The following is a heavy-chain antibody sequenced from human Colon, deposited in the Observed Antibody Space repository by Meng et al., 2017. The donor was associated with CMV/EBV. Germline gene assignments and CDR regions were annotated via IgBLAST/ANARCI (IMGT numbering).Heavy chain of an antibody. V-gene: IGHV3-7*01. CDR3: ARRLAAAGTSWFDP. CDR2: IKHDGIEK. D-gene: IGHD6-13*01. Sequence: GESLKISCVASGFNFNGSWMNWVRQAPGMGLEWVAKIKHDGIEKYYVDSVKGRFTISRDNAKNSLYLQMNSLRAEDTAVYYCARRLAAAGTSWFDPWGQGTLVTVSS. J-gene: IGHJ5*02. CDR1: GFNFNGSW.